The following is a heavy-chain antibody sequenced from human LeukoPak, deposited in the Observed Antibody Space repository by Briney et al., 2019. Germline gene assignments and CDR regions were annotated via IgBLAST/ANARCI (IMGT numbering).Heavy chain of an antibody. CDR1: GASISTHY. J-gene: IGHJ4*02. V-gene: IGHV4-59*11. CDR3: ARESVAAAGIFFDY. D-gene: IGHD6-13*01. Sequence: SETLSLTCTVSGASISTHYWSWIRQPPGKGLEWIGYIYYSGSTKYKSSLKGRLTISVDTSKNQFSLKLSSVTAADTAVYYCARESVAAAGIFFDYWGQGTLVTVSS. CDR2: IYYSGST.